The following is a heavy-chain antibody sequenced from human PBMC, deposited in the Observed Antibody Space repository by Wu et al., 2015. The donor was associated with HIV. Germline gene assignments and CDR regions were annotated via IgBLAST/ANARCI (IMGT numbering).Heavy chain of an antibody. CDR2: IIPAFGTT. J-gene: IGHJ4*02. CDR3: ARPWQLRNGWPFFDY. Sequence: QVQLVQSGAEVKKPGSSVKVSCKASGDTFNIFAINWVRQAPGQGLEWMGGIIPAFGTTDYAGKFRGRVTISADDSTSTAYMELKRLTSEDTAVYYCARPWQLRNGWPFFDYWGQGTLVTVSS. CDR1: GDTFNIFA. V-gene: IGHV1-69*12. D-gene: IGHD4-23*01.